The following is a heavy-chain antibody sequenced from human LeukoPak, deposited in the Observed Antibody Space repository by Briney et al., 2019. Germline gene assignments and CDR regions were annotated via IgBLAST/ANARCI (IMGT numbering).Heavy chain of an antibody. V-gene: IGHV3-21*01. Sequence: PGGSLRLSCAASGITFSRCSMNWVRQAPGKGLEWVSSISISSTFIYYADSVKGRFTISRDDAKNSLYLQMNSLRAEDTAVYYCASIAAAGSGEDYWGQGTLVTVSS. CDR2: ISISSTFI. CDR3: ASIAAAGSGEDY. J-gene: IGHJ4*02. D-gene: IGHD6-13*01. CDR1: GITFSRCS.